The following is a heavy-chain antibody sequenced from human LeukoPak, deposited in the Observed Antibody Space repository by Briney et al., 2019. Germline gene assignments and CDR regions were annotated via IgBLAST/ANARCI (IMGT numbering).Heavy chain of an antibody. CDR1: GYTFTSYA. CDR3: ARDRKYDFVSHWFDP. CDR2: INTNTGNP. D-gene: IGHD3-3*01. J-gene: IGHJ5*02. V-gene: IGHV7-4-1*02. Sequence: ASVKVSCKASGYTFTSYAMNWVRQAPGQELKCMGWINTNTGNPTYAQGFTGRFVFSLDTSVSTAYLQISSLTAEDTAVYYCARDRKYDFVSHWFDPWGQGTLVTVSS.